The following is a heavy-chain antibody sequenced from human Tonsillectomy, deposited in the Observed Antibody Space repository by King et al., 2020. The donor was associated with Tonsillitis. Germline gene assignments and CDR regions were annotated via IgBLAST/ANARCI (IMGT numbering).Heavy chain of an antibody. Sequence: EVQLVESGEGLVQPGGSLRLSCAASGCTFSSYPMGWVRQAPGKGLEWGAGMSGRDNSTYYGDSVKGRFTIPSANSKNTLYLQMKGLRAEDTAGYYCAKGSISSWYGGYGSWYFDHWGRGTLVTVSS. CDR2: MSGRDNST. CDR3: AKGSISSWYGGYGSWYFDH. CDR1: GCTFSSYP. D-gene: IGHD6-13*01. J-gene: IGHJ2*01. V-gene: IGHV3-23*04.